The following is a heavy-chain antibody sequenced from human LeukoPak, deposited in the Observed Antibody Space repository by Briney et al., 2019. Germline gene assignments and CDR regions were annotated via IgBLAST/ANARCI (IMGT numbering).Heavy chain of an antibody. Sequence: VASLKVSCRASGYTFTGYYMHWVRQAPGQGLEWMGWINPNSGGTNYAQKFQGRVTMTRDTSISTAYMELSRLRSDDTAVYYCAREVVPAATYMDVWGKGTTVTISS. CDR3: AREVVPAATYMDV. J-gene: IGHJ6*03. D-gene: IGHD2-2*01. V-gene: IGHV1-2*02. CDR1: GYTFTGYY. CDR2: INPNSGGT.